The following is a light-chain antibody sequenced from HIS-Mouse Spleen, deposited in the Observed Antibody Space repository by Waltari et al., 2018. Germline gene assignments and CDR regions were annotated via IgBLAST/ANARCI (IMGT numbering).Light chain of an antibody. V-gene: IGLV2-11*01. CDR3: CSYAGSYTYV. Sequence: QSALTQPRSVSGSPGQSVPIPCTGTSSDVGGYNHVPWYQPHPGKAPKLMIYDVSKRPSGVPDRFSGSKSGNTASLTISGLQAEDEADYYCCSYAGSYTYVFGTGTKVTVL. J-gene: IGLJ1*01. CDR1: SSDVGGYNH. CDR2: DVS.